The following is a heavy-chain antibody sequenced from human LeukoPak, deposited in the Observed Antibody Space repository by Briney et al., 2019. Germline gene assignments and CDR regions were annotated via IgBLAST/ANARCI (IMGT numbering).Heavy chain of an antibody. V-gene: IGHV3-48*03. D-gene: IGHD2-2*01. Sequence: GGSLRLSCAASGFTFSSYEMNWVRQAPGKGLEWVSYISSSGSTIYYADSVKGRFTISRDNAKNSLYLQMNSLRAEDTAVYYCATSSTSYYNWFDSWGQGTLVTVSS. CDR3: ATSSTSYYNWFDS. CDR1: GFTFSSYE. J-gene: IGHJ5*01. CDR2: ISSSGSTI.